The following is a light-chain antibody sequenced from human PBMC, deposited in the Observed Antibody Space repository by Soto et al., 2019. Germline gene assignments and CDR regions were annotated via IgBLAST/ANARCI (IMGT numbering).Light chain of an antibody. Sequence: SALTQPASVSGSPGQSITISCTGTNNLVSWYQQHPGKAPKVVVYEGTKRPSGVSNRFSGSNSGGTASLTISGLQAKDEASYFCCAYVGARSYVFGPGTKVTV. CDR1: NNL. CDR3: CAYVGARSYV. J-gene: IGLJ1*01. CDR2: EGT. V-gene: IGLV2-23*01.